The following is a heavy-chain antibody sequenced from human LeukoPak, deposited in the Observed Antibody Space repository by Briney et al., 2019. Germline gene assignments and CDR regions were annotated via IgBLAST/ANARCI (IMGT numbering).Heavy chain of an antibody. V-gene: IGHV4-34*01. D-gene: IGHD1-26*01. Sequence: PSETLSLTCAVYGGSFSGYYWSWIRQPPGKGLEWIGEINHSGSTNYNPSLKSRVTISVDTSKNQFSLKLSSVTAADTAVYYCARGTGSYYSAYYFDYRGQGTLVTVSS. CDR2: INHSGST. CDR1: GGSFSGYY. J-gene: IGHJ4*02. CDR3: ARGTGSYYSAYYFDY.